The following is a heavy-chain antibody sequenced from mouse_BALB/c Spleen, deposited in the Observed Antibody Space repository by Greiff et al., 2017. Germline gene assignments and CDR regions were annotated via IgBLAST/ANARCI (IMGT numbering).Heavy chain of an antibody. Sequence: VQLVESGPGLVAPSQSLSITCTVSGFSLTSYGVHWVRQPPGKGLEWLGVIWAGGSTNYNSALMSRLSISKDNSKSQVFLKMNSLQTDDTAMYYCARDPLLRPYYAMDYWGQGTSVTVSS. J-gene: IGHJ4*01. CDR3: ARDPLLRPYYAMDY. D-gene: IGHD1-2*01. CDR2: IWAGGST. CDR1: GFSLTSYG. V-gene: IGHV2-9*02.